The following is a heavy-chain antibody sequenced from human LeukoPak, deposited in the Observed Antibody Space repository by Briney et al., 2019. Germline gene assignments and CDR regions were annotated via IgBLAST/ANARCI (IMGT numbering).Heavy chain of an antibody. V-gene: IGHV3-48*03. D-gene: IGHD7-27*01. J-gene: IGHJ4*02. CDR1: GFTFSNYE. CDR3: ARDYTGGWNDY. Sequence: GGSLRLSCATSGFTFSNYEMNWVRQAPGKGLEWVSYINSGGSTIYYADSVKGRFTISRDNTRNSLYLQMNSLRADDTAVYYCARDYTGGWNDYWGQGTLVTVSS. CDR2: INSGGSTI.